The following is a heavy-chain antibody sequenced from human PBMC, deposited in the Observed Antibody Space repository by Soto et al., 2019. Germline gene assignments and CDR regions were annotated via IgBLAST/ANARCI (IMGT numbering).Heavy chain of an antibody. D-gene: IGHD2-15*01. Sequence: PSEPLSLTCTVSGGSIGSYYWSWIRQRPGIGLEWIGYIYYSGSTNYNPSLKSRVTISVDTSNNPFSLKLSSVTAADTAVYYCRWWVLPADLGDWGQRTRVTVSS. J-gene: IGHJ1*01. CDR1: GGSIGSYY. V-gene: IGHV4-59*01. CDR2: IYYSGST. CDR3: RWWVLPADLGD.